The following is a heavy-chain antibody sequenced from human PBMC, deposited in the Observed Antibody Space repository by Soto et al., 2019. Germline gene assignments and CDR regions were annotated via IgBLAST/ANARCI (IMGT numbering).Heavy chain of an antibody. CDR1: GYTFTGYY. D-gene: IGHD3-10*01. J-gene: IGHJ4*02. Sequence: QVQLVQSGAEVKKPGASVKVSCKASGYTFTGYYMHWVRQAPGQGLEWMGWINPNSGGTNYAQKFQGWVTMTRDTPISKAYREPSRRRSDDTAVYYCARDQRGDEAPMDYGGQGTLVTVSS. CDR3: ARDQRGDEAPMDY. CDR2: INPNSGGT. V-gene: IGHV1-2*04.